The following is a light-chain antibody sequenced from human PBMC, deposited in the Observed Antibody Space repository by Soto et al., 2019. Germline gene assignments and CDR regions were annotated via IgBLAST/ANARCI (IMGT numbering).Light chain of an antibody. CDR1: QSIGTW. J-gene: IGKJ1*01. CDR3: QQYNVYSLT. V-gene: IGKV1-5*01. CDR2: DAS. Sequence: DIQMTQSPTTLSADVGDRVTITCRASQSIGTWVAWYQQKLGKAPELLIYDASSLQSGVPSRFSGSGSGTEFTLSISRLHPDDFATYYCQQYNVYSLTFVQGTKVDIK.